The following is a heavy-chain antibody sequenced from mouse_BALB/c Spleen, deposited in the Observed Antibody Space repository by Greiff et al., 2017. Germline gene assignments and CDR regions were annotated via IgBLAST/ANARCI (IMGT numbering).Heavy chain of an antibody. CDR2: ISSGSSTI. D-gene: IGHD2-14*01. CDR3: ARSNYRYDR. V-gene: IGHV5-17*02. Sequence: EVQLVESGGGLVQPGGSRKLSCAASGFTFSSFGMHWVRQAPEKGLEWVAYISSGSSTIYYADTVKGRFTISRDNPKNTLFLQMTSLRSEDTAMYYCARSNYRYDRWGQGTTLTVSS. J-gene: IGHJ2*01. CDR1: GFTFSSFG.